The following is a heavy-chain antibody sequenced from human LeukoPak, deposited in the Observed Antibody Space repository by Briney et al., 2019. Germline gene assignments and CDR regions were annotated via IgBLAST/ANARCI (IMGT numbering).Heavy chain of an antibody. CDR1: GGSISTYY. CDR3: ARDRVTDYYDSSGYYYNWFDP. J-gene: IGHJ5*02. V-gene: IGHV4-59*01. Sequence: SETLSLTCTVSGGSISTYYWIWIRQPPGKGLEWIRFIYYSGSTNYNPSLKSRITMSVDTSKNQFSLKLNSVTAADTAVYYCARDRVTDYYDSSGYYYNWFDPWGQGTLVTVSS. D-gene: IGHD3-22*01. CDR2: IYYSGST.